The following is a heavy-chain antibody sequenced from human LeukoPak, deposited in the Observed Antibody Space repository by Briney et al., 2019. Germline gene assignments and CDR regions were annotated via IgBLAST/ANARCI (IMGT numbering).Heavy chain of an antibody. D-gene: IGHD3-10*01. V-gene: IGHV4-61*02. Sequence: SETLSLTCTVSGGSISSGSYYWSWIRQPAGKGLEWIGRIYTSGSTNYNPSLKSRVTISVDTSKNQFSLMLSSVTAADTAVYYCARGFWVHTTMLRVFGYWGQGTLVTVSS. J-gene: IGHJ4*02. CDR1: GGSISSGSYY. CDR2: IYTSGST. CDR3: ARGFWVHTTMLRVFGY.